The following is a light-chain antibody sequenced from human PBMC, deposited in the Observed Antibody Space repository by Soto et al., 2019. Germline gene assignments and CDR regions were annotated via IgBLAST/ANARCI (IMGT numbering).Light chain of an antibody. CDR2: DVS. J-gene: IGKJ4*01. V-gene: IGKV1-5*01. CDR3: QQYNNWPPLT. CDR1: QSISNW. Sequence: DIQMTHSPSTLSASVGDRVTMTGRASQSISNWLARYQQKPGKAPTLLIYDVSRLESGVPSRFSGSGSGTEFTLTISSLQSEDFAVYYCQQYNNWPPLTFGGGTKVDIK.